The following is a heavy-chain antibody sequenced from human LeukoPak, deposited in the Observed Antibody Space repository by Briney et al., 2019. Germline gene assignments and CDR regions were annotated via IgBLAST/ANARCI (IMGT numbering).Heavy chain of an antibody. CDR1: GGSISGYY. CDR3: ARGGTAVIAPYAFDI. D-gene: IGHD4-23*01. V-gene: IGHV4-59*01. Sequence: TSETLSLTCTVSGGSISGYYWSWIRQPPGKGPEWIGYIYYSGSTNCNPSVKSRVAMSVDTSKKQFSLKLSSLTAADTAVYYCARGGTAVIAPYAFDIWGQGTMVTVSS. CDR2: IYYSGST. J-gene: IGHJ3*02.